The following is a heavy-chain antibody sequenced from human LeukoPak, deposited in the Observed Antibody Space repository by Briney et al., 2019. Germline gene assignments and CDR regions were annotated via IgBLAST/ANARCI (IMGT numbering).Heavy chain of an antibody. Sequence: NPSETLSLTCTVSGGSISSFYWSWLRQPPGKGLEWIGYIYYSGSTSYNPSLKSRVTISVDTSKNQFSLKLSSVTAADTAVYYCANPARDFADSGAITWWGQGTLVTVSS. V-gene: IGHV4-59*01. J-gene: IGHJ4*02. D-gene: IGHD4-17*01. CDR2: IYYSGST. CDR1: GGSISSFY. CDR3: ANPARDFADSGAITW.